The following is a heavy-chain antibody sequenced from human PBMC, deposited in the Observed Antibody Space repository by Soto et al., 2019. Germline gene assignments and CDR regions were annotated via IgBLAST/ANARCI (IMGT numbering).Heavy chain of an antibody. D-gene: IGHD6-13*01. CDR1: GFTFSSYA. J-gene: IGHJ6*03. V-gene: IGHV3-64*01. CDR3: ARGRGIAAAGPYYYYMDV. CDR2: ISSNGGST. Sequence: EVQLVESGGGLVRPGGSLRLSCAASGFTFSSYAMHWVRQAPGKGLEYVSAISSNGGSTYYANSVKGRFTISRDNSKNTLYLQMGSLRAEDMAVYYCARGRGIAAAGPYYYYMDVWGKGTTVTVSS.